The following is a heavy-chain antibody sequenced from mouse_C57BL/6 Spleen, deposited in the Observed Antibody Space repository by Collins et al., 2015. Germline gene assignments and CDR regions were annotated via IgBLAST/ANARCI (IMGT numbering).Heavy chain of an antibody. CDR1: GYTFTDYY. J-gene: IGHJ4*01. V-gene: IGHV1-19*01. CDR2: INPYNGGT. CDR3: AGGTTVVAKGYAMDY. Sequence: EVQLQQSGPVLVKPGASVKMSCKASGYTFTDYYMNWVKQSHGKSLEWIGVINPYNGGTSYNQKFKGKATLTVDKSSSTAYMELNSLTSEDSAVYYCAGGTTVVAKGYAMDYWGQGTSVTVSS. D-gene: IGHD1-1*01.